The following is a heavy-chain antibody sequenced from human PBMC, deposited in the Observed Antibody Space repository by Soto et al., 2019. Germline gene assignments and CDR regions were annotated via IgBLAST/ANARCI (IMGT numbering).Heavy chain of an antibody. Sequence: GGSLRLSCAASGFTFSSYAMSWVRQAPGKGLEWVSAISGSGGSTYYADSVKGRFTISRDNSKNTLYLQMNSLRAEDTAVYYCATVTTMTTVTTMGVLDFSGQGTMV. V-gene: IGHV3-23*01. J-gene: IGHJ3*01. CDR1: GFTFSSYA. CDR3: ATVTTMTTVTTMGVLDF. CDR2: ISGSGGST. D-gene: IGHD4-17*01.